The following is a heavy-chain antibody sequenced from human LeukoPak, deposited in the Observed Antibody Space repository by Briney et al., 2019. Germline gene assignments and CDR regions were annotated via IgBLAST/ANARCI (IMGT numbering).Heavy chain of an antibody. CDR1: GYTFTSYA. D-gene: IGHD3-9*01. Sequence: ASVKVSCKASGYTFTSYAMHWVRQAPGQRLEWMRWINAGNGNTKYSQKFQGRVTITRDTSASTAYMELSSLRSEDTAVYYCARGYYDILTGYSTVGPDYWGQGTLVTVSS. CDR2: INAGNGNT. V-gene: IGHV1-3*01. CDR3: ARGYYDILTGYSTVGPDY. J-gene: IGHJ4*02.